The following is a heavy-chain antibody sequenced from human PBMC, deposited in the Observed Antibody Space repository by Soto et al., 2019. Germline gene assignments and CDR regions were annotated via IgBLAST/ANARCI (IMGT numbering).Heavy chain of an antibody. J-gene: IGHJ4*02. CDR3: ARSAYYDILTGPFDY. Sequence: SVKVSCKASGGTFSSYAISWVRQAPGQGLEWMGGIIPIFGTANYAQKFQGRVTITADESTSTAYMELSSLRSEDTAVYYCARSAYYDILTGPFDYWGQGTLVTVSS. V-gene: IGHV1-69*13. D-gene: IGHD3-9*01. CDR2: IIPIFGTA. CDR1: GGTFSSYA.